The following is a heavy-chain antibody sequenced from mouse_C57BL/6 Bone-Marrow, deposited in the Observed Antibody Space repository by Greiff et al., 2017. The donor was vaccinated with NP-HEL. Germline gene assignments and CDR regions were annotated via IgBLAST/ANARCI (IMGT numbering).Heavy chain of an antibody. CDR1: GYSITSGYY. CDR3: AREGTYGSDY. J-gene: IGHJ2*01. D-gene: IGHD1-1*01. V-gene: IGHV3-6*01. CDR2: ISYDGSN. Sequence: EVQLVESGPGLVKPSQSLSLTCSVTGYSITSGYYWNWIRQFPGNKLEWMGYISYDGSNNYNPSLKNRISITRDTSKNQFFLKLTSVTTEDTATDYCAREGTYGSDYWGQGTTLTVSS.